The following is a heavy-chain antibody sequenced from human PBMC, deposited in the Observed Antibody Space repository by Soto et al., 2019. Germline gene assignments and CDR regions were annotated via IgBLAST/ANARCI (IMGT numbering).Heavy chain of an antibody. V-gene: IGHV1-69*01. CDR3: ARAPYEDYAVPEPNYFDS. CDR2: IIPIFGRP. Sequence: QVQLVQSGTEVKKPGSSVKVSCKASGATFSPLPFGWLRQAPGQGLEWMGGIIPIFGRPVYAQKFQGRVTITADESTSIVYMKLSSLSSADTAVYYCARAPYEDYAVPEPNYFDSWGQGTLVTVSS. CDR1: GATFSPLP. D-gene: IGHD4-17*01. J-gene: IGHJ4*02.